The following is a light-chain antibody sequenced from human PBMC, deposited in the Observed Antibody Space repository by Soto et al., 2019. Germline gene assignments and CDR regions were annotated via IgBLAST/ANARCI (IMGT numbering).Light chain of an antibody. Sequence: IVIKKSPATLSVSPGERATLSCRASQTVMRNLAWYQQKPGQPPRLHMYGASTRATGIPARFSASGSGTEFTLTISSLQSEDFAVYYCHQDHSWPYTFGQGTRLEIK. CDR3: HQDHSWPYT. J-gene: IGKJ5*01. V-gene: IGKV3-15*01. CDR2: GAS. CDR1: QTVMRN.